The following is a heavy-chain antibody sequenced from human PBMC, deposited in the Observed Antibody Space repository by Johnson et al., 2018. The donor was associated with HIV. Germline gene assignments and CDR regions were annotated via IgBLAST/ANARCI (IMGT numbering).Heavy chain of an antibody. V-gene: IGHV3-15*01. CDR2: IKSKTAGGAI. CDR1: GFTFNNAW. D-gene: IGHD6-13*01. Sequence: VQLVESGGGLVKPGGSLRLSCAASGFTFNNAWMSWVRQAPGKGLEWVGRIKSKTAGGAIDYAAPVKGNFIISRDDSTNTLFLQMNSLKTEDTAVYYCAKVQLVRTFDAVDIWGQGTMVTVSS. CDR3: AKVQLVRTFDAVDI. J-gene: IGHJ3*02.